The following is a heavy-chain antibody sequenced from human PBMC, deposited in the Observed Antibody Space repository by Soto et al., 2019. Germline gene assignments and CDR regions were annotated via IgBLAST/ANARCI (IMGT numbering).Heavy chain of an antibody. CDR1: GFSFSYYW. CDR2: ISNDGSNE. V-gene: IGHV3-30*18. CDR3: AKGEVRGIIPSYFDY. J-gene: IGHJ4*02. Sequence: GGSLRLSCTASGFSFSYYWMHWVRQAPGKGLEWVARISNDGSNEYYVDSVKGRFTISRDNSKNTLYLQMDSLRAEDTAVYYCAKGEVRGIIPSYFDYWGLGTLVTVSS. D-gene: IGHD3-10*01.